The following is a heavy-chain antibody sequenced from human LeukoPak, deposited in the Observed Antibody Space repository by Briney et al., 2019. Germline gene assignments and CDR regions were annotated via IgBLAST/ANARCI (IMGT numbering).Heavy chain of an antibody. Sequence: GGSLRLSCVASGFTFSSNGMHWVRQAPGKGLEWVAVIWYDGSNKYYADSVKGRFTISRDNSKNTLYLQMNSLRAEDTAVYYCARGGTGRTQYQNWFDPWGQGTLVTVSS. CDR3: ARGGTGRTQYQNWFDP. D-gene: IGHD1-1*01. V-gene: IGHV3-33*01. J-gene: IGHJ5*02. CDR1: GFTFSSNG. CDR2: IWYDGSNK.